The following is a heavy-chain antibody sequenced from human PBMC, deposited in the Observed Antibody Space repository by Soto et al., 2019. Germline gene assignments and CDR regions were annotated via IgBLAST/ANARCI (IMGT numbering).Heavy chain of an antibody. CDR1: GFTFSSYG. J-gene: IGHJ4*02. CDR3: AKGVGVGFDY. D-gene: IGHD3-16*01. Sequence: QVQLVESGGGVVQPGRSLRLSCAASGFTFSSYGMHWVRQAPGKGLEWVAVIWYDGSNKYYADSVKGRFTISRDNSKNTLYLQMNSLRPEDTAVYYCAKGVGVGFDYWGQGTLVTVSS. CDR2: IWYDGSNK. V-gene: IGHV3-33*06.